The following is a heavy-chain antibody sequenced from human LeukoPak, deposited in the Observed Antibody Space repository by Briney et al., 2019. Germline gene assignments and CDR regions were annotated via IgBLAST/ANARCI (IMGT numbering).Heavy chain of an antibody. J-gene: IGHJ2*01. V-gene: IGHV4-38-2*01. Sequence: SETLSLTCAVSGYSISSGYYWGWIRQPPGKGLEWIGSIYYSGSTYYNPSLKSRVTISVDTSKNQFSLKLSSVTAADTAVYYCARPGAYDYVWGSYRSDWYFDLWGRGTLVTVSS. CDR2: IYYSGST. CDR3: ARPGAYDYVWGSYRSDWYFDL. CDR1: GYSISSGYY. D-gene: IGHD3-16*02.